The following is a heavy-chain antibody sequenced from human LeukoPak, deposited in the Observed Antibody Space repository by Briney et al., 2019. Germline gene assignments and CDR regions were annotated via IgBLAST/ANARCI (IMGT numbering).Heavy chain of an antibody. CDR3: AKVTGGDMITYGGLDY. V-gene: IGHV3-23*01. D-gene: IGHD3-16*01. CDR1: GFTFSSYS. J-gene: IGHJ4*02. CDR2: ISGSGIST. Sequence: GGSLRPSCAASGFTFSSYSMNGVRQARGEGLEWVSAISGSGISTYYADSVKGRFTISRDNPKNTLYLQMHSLRAEDTAIYYCAKVTGGDMITYGGLDYWGQGTLLSVSS.